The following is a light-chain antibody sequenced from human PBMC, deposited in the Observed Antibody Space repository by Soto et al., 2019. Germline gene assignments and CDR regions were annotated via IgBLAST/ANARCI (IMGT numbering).Light chain of an antibody. Sequence: EILMTQSPATLTVSPGERATLSCGASQSVSRNLAWYQQKPGQAPRLLIYGASTRTTGISARFSGSGSGTDFTLTISSLEPEDFEVYYCQQYNSWPLTFGGGTKVDIK. J-gene: IGKJ4*01. CDR3: QQYNSWPLT. CDR1: QSVSRN. CDR2: GAS. V-gene: IGKV3-15*01.